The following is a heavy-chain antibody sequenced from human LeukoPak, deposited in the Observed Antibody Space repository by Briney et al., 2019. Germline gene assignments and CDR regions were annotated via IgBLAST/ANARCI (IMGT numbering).Heavy chain of an antibody. J-gene: IGHJ3*02. CDR2: ISSSSSYI. CDR3: ARDLVFDDIAAAGTIGDAFDI. Sequence: PGGSLRLSCAASGFTFSSYSMNWVRQAPGKGLEWVSSISSSSSYIYYADSVKGRFTISRDNAKNSLYLQMNSLRAEDTAVYYCARDLVFDDIAAAGTIGDAFDIWGQGTMVTVSS. CDR1: GFTFSSYS. D-gene: IGHD6-13*01. V-gene: IGHV3-21*01.